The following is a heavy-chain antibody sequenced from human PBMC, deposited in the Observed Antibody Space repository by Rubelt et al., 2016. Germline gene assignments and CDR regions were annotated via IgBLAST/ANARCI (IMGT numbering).Heavy chain of an antibody. Sequence: EVQLVESGGGLVQPGGSLRLSCVASGFTFSSNWMHWVRQAPGKGLEWGASINQDGSEKYYVDSVKGRFTISGDNAKDSLYLQMNSPRAEDTAVYYCAKGNLQLWSHTDYWGQGTLVTVSS. V-gene: IGHV3-7*01. CDR2: INQDGSEK. CDR3: AKGNLQLWSHTDY. D-gene: IGHD5-18*01. CDR1: GFTFSSNW. J-gene: IGHJ4*02.